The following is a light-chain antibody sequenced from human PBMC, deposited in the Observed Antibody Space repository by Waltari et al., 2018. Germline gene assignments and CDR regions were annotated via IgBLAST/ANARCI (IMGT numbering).Light chain of an antibody. Sequence: QSALTQPPSASGSPGQSVTISCTGTSSDFGGYNYVSWYQRHPGKAPKLVIYEVNKRPSGVPDRFSGSKSGNTASLTVSGLQAEDEAEYSCSSYAGSNNWVFGGGTKLTVL. J-gene: IGLJ3*02. CDR1: SSDFGGYNY. V-gene: IGLV2-8*01. CDR3: SSYAGSNNWV. CDR2: EVN.